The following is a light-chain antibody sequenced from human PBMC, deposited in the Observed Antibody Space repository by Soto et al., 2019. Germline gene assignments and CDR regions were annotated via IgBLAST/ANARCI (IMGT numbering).Light chain of an antibody. CDR1: QDIGTY. V-gene: IGKV1-8*01. J-gene: IGKJ1*01. CDR2: DAS. Sequence: AIRMTQSPSSFSASTGDRVSITCRATQDIGTYLAWYQQIPGKAPKLLIYDASTLQTGVPSRFSGSGSGTDFTLTISYLRSEDFGTYYCQQFYNYPRTFGQGTKVDIK. CDR3: QQFYNYPRT.